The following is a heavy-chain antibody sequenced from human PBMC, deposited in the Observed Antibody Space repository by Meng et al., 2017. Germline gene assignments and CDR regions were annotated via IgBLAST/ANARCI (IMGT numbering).Heavy chain of an antibody. J-gene: IGHJ4*02. CDR1: GFTFSSYW. CDR3: ARVHMAVLDY. D-gene: IGHD2-21*01. V-gene: IGHV3-7*01. Sequence: GGSLRLSCADSGFTFSSYWMSWVRQAPGKGLEWVANIKEDGSEKNYVDSVKGRFTISRDNAKNSLYLQMNSLRAEDTAVYYCARVHMAVLDYWGQGTLVTVPQ. CDR2: IKEDGSEK.